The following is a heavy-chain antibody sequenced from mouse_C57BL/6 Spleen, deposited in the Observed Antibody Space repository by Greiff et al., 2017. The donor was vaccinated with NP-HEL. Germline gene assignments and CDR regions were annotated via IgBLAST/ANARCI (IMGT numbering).Heavy chain of an antibody. J-gene: IGHJ2*01. CDR2: IDPNSGGT. CDR1: GYTFTSYW. D-gene: IGHD1-1*01. CDR3: ARSGPLPHYYGSSYVDD. V-gene: IGHV1-72*01. Sequence: QVQLQQPGAELVKPGASVKLSCKASGYTFTSYWMHWVKQRPGRGLEWIGRIDPNSGGTKYNEKFKSKATLTVAKPSSTAYMQLSSLTSEDSAVYYCARSGPLPHYYGSSYVDDWGQGTTLTVSS.